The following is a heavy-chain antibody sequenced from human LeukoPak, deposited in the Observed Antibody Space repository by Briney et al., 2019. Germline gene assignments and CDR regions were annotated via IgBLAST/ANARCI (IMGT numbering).Heavy chain of an antibody. J-gene: IGHJ4*02. Sequence: GGSLRLSCAASGFTFSDYYMSWIRQAPGKGLEWVSYISSSGSTIYYADSVKGRFAISRDNAKNSLYLQMNSLRAEDTAVYYCARGEMATIRRAFDYWGQGTLVTVSS. D-gene: IGHD5-24*01. CDR3: ARGEMATIRRAFDY. V-gene: IGHV3-11*04. CDR1: GFTFSDYY. CDR2: ISSSGSTI.